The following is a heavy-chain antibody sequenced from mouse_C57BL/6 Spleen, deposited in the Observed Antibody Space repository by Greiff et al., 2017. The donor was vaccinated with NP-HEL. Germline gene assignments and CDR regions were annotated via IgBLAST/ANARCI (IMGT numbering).Heavy chain of an antibody. CDR2: INPSNGGT. CDR1: GYTFTSYW. CDR3: AEGVYDDGYAMDY. Sequence: QVHVKQPGTELVKPGASVKLSCKASGYTFTSYWMHWVKQRPGQGLEWIGNINPSNGGTNYNEKFKSKATLTVDKSSSTAYMQLSSLTSEDSAVYYCAEGVYDDGYAMDYWGQGTSVTVSS. J-gene: IGHJ4*01. V-gene: IGHV1-53*01. D-gene: IGHD2-12*01.